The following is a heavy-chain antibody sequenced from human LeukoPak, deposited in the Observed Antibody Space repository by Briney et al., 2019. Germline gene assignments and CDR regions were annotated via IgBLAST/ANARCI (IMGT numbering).Heavy chain of an antibody. V-gene: IGHV4-34*01. Sequence: SETLSLTCAVYGGSFSGYYRSWIRQPPGKGLEWIGEINHSGSTNYNPSLKSRVTISVDTSKNQFSLKLSSVTAADTAMYFCARALLVPAALQGTLGRYSYSCYMDVWGKGTTVTVSS. D-gene: IGHD2-2*01. J-gene: IGHJ6*03. CDR1: GGSFSGYY. CDR3: ARALLVPAALQGTLGRYSYSCYMDV. CDR2: INHSGST.